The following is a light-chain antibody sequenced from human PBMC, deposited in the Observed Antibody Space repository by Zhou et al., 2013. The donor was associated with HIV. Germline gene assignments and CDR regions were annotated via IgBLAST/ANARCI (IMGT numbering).Light chain of an antibody. CDR1: QTVSSN. J-gene: IGKJ3*01. V-gene: IGKV3-11*01. CDR3: QQRSNWPGT. CDR2: GAT. Sequence: QSPATLSLSPGERATVSCRASQTVSSNLAWYQQKPGQAPRLLIYGATTRATGVPARFSGSGSGTDFTLTISSLEPEDFAVYYCQQRSNWPGTFGPGTKVDIK.